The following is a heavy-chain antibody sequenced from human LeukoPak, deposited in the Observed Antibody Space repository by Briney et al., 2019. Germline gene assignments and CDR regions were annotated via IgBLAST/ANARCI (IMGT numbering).Heavy chain of an antibody. CDR1: GFTFDDYA. J-gene: IGHJ4*02. CDR3: ARDRDSSGWSGGFDY. V-gene: IGHV3-9*01. Sequence: GGSLRLSCAASGFTFDDYAIHWVRQAPGKGLQWVSGITWNSGSIGYADSVKGRFTISRDNAKNKLYLHMNSLRAEDTAVYYCARDRDSSGWSGGFDYWGQGTLVTVSS. CDR2: ITWNSGSI. D-gene: IGHD6-19*01.